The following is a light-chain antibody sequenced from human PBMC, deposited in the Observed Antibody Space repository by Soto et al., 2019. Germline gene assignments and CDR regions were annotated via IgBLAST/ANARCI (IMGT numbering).Light chain of an antibody. CDR2: GAS. CDR3: QQYYSIPFT. Sequence: DFVMTQAPDSLAVSLGERATINCKSSQSVLYNSNNKNHLGWFQQKPGHPPKLLIYGASFRPSGVPDRFSGSGSGTDFTLTISSLLAEDVAVYYCQQYYSIPFTFGQGTKLES. V-gene: IGKV4-1*01. CDR1: QSVLYNSNNKNH. J-gene: IGKJ2*01.